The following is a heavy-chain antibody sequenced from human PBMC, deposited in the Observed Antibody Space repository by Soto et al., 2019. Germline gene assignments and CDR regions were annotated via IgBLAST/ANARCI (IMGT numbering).Heavy chain of an antibody. CDR3: VRRVVTTLDDAFDI. CDR2: ISGNNGNT. J-gene: IGHJ3*02. CDR1: GYNFNNYG. V-gene: IGHV1-18*01. Sequence: QVQLVQSGPEVKKPGASVTLSCKASGYNFNNYGISWVRQAPGQGLEWMRWISGNNGNTKYGQKFQGRVSLTTDSSTSTAYMEMRSLRSDDTADYYCVRRVVTTLDDAFDIWGPGTRVTVSS. D-gene: IGHD2-21*02.